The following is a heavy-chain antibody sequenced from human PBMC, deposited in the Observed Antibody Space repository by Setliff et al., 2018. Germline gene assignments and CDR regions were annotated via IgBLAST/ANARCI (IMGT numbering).Heavy chain of an antibody. CDR2: INHSGIT. CDR3: ARIKWFGETDCFDS. D-gene: IGHD3-10*01. V-gene: IGHV4-39*07. CDR1: GGSISSGNYY. Sequence: PSETLSLTCRVSGGSISSGNYYWSWIRQPPGKGLEWIGEINHSGITNYNPSLQSRVTMSVDTSKNQFSLKLNSLTAADTAVYYCARIKWFGETDCFDSWGQGTLVTVSS. J-gene: IGHJ5*01.